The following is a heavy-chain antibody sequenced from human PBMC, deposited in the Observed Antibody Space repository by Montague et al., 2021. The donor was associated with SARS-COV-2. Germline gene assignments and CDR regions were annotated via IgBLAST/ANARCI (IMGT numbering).Heavy chain of an antibody. J-gene: IGHJ4*02. Sequence: TLSLTCTVSGASISTGIYYWSWIRQPAGKGLEWLMRIRTTGHTDYNSSLESRVFTSVDTSTNQFSLSLTSVTAADTAVYFCARFGSGTLEFDIWGQGTLVTVSS. D-gene: IGHD1-26*01. CDR2: IRTTGHT. CDR1: GASISTGIYY. V-gene: IGHV4-61*02. CDR3: ARFGSGTLEFDI.